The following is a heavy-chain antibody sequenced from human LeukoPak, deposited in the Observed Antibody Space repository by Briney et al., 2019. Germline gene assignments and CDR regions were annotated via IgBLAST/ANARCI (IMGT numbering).Heavy chain of an antibody. D-gene: IGHD3-22*01. V-gene: IGHV3-48*02. Sequence: GGSLRLSCAASGFTFSTYSMNWVRQAPGKGLEWVSYITSSSSTIYYADSVRGRFTISRDNAKNSLYLQMNSLRDEDTAVYYCVRVHWMIGAFDIWGQGTMVTVSS. CDR2: ITSSSSTI. J-gene: IGHJ3*02. CDR3: VRVHWMIGAFDI. CDR1: GFTFSTYS.